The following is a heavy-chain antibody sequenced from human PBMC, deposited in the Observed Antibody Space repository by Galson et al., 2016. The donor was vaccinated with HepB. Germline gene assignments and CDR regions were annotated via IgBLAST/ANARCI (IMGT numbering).Heavy chain of an antibody. CDR3: TRVYYDFWSGYSRYMDV. J-gene: IGHJ6*03. D-gene: IGHD3-3*01. V-gene: IGHV3-49*03. CDR2: IRSKANGGTT. CDR1: GFTFGDYA. Sequence: SLRLSCATSGFTFGDYAMSWFRQAPGKGLEWVGFIRSKANGGTTAYAASVKGRFTISRDDSKSMAYLQMNSLKTEDTAVYYCTRVYYDFWSGYSRYMDVWGKGTTVTVSS.